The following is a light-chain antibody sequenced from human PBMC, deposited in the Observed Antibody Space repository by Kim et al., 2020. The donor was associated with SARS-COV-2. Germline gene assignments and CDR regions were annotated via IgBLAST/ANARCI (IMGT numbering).Light chain of an antibody. Sequence: RATLNGKSTQTLFCTSNTYNYLAWYQQKPAPAPKLLIYLASTRGSGVSDRFSGSGSETDFTLTISSLQAEDVAVYYCQQYYSTPPSFGQGTKLEI. V-gene: IGKV4-1*01. CDR1: QTLFCTSNTYNY. J-gene: IGKJ2*03. CDR2: LAS. CDR3: QQYYSTPPS.